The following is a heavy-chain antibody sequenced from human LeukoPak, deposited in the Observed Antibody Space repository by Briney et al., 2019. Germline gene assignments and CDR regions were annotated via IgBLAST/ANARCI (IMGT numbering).Heavy chain of an antibody. D-gene: IGHD7-27*01. Sequence: SETLSLTCSVSGGSISNYFWTWIRQPPGKGLEWIGYIYSSGSTYYNPSLKSRVTRSVDTSKNRFSLKLSTVTAADTAVYYCARRPTGDPKFDYWGQGTLVTVSS. CDR2: IYSSGST. CDR1: GGSISNYF. V-gene: IGHV4-59*08. CDR3: ARRPTGDPKFDY. J-gene: IGHJ4*02.